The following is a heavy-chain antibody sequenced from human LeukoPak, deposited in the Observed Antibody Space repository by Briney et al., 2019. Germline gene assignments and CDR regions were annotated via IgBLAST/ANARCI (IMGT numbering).Heavy chain of an antibody. CDR3: ARGLDCSSTSCYYYGMDV. D-gene: IGHD2-2*01. CDR1: GGSISSYY. V-gene: IGHV4-4*07. CDR2: IYTSGST. Sequence: SETLSLTCTVSGGSISSYYGSWIRQPAGKGLEWIGRIYTSGSTNYNPSLKSRVTMSVDTSKNQFSLNLNSVTAADTAVYYCARGLDCSSTSCYYYGMDVWGQGTTVTVSS. J-gene: IGHJ6*02.